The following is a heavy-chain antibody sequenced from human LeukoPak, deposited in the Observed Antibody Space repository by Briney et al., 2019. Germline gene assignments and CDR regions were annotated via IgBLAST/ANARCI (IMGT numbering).Heavy chain of an antibody. V-gene: IGHV3-23*01. Sequence: GGSLRLSCSASGFTFSSYAMSWVRQAPGKGLEWVSAITGSGGSTYYADSVKGRFTIYRDNSKNTLYLQMNSLRAEDTAVYYCAKVRVVYSYYYYYMDVWGKGTTVTVSS. CDR1: GFTFSSYA. J-gene: IGHJ6*03. CDR3: AKVRVVYSYYYYYMDV. CDR2: ITGSGGST. D-gene: IGHD3-3*01.